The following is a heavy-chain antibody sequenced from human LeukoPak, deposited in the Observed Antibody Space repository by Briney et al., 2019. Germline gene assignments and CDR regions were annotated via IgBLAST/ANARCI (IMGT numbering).Heavy chain of an antibody. Sequence: GGSLRLSCAASGFTFSSYWMSWVRQAPGKGLEWVANIKKDGSEKYYVDSVKGRFTISRDNAKNSLYLQMNSLRAEDTAVYYCASGPTYYYDSSGYYPDYYFDYWGQGTLVTVSS. D-gene: IGHD3-22*01. CDR2: IKKDGSEK. CDR1: GFTFSSYW. CDR3: ASGPTYYYDSSGYYPDYYFDY. J-gene: IGHJ4*02. V-gene: IGHV3-7*03.